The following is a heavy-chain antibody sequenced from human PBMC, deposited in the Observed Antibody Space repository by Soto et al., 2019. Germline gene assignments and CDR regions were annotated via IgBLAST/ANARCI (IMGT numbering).Heavy chain of an antibody. V-gene: IGHV4-34*01. CDR3: ARGPAPKIFGTVPPPNCFEP. CDR2: INQSGST. J-gene: IGHJ5*02. D-gene: IGHD3-3*01. CDR1: GGSFSGYY. Sequence: PSETLSRTCAVYGGSFSGYYWSCIRQPAWEGLEWIVEINQSGSTNYNPSLRGRLTISLDTSQNQFSLGLGSVTSADTAVYYCARGPAPKIFGTVPPPNCFEPRGKGTRVTVSS.